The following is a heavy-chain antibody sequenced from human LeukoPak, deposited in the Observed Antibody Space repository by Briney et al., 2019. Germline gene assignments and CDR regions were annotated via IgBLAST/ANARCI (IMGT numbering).Heavy chain of an antibody. CDR2: IYYSGST. CDR1: GGSISSYY. J-gene: IGHJ3*02. Sequence: SETLSLTCTVSGGSISSYYWSWLRQPPGKGLEWIGYIYYSGSTNYNPSLKSRVTISVDTSKNHLSLKLSSVTAADTAVYYCARLHRGDDAFDIWGQGTMVTVSS. D-gene: IGHD3-10*01. CDR3: ARLHRGDDAFDI. V-gene: IGHV4-59*08.